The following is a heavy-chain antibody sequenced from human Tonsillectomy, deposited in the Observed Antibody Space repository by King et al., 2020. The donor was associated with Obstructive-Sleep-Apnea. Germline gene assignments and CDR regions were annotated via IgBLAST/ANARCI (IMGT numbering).Heavy chain of an antibody. Sequence: VQLQESGPGLVKPSQTLSLTCTVSGGSISSRSYYWSWIRQPPGGGLEWIGFIFYTGSTYYNPSVKSRVSISVDTSKNQFSLRLSSVTAADTAVYYCARVGIVGPTRFDYYGLDVWGQGTTVTVSS. CDR2: IFYTGST. CDR3: ARVGIVGPTRFDYYGLDV. V-gene: IGHV4-30-4*01. J-gene: IGHJ6*02. D-gene: IGHD1-26*01. CDR1: GGSISSRSYY.